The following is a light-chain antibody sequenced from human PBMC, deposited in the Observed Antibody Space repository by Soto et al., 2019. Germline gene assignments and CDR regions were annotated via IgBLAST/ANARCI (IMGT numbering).Light chain of an antibody. CDR3: QQRSNWPLT. CDR1: QSVSSNY. V-gene: IGKV3D-20*02. J-gene: IGKJ4*01. Sequence: EIVLTQSPGTLSLSPWERATLSCRASQSVSSNYFAWYQQKPGQAPRLLIYDASNRATGIPARFSGSGSGTDFTLTISSLEPEDFAVYYCQQRSNWPLTFGGGTKVDIK. CDR2: DAS.